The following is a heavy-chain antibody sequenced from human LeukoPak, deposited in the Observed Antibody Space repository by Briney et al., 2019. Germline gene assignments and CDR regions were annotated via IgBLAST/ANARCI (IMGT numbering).Heavy chain of an antibody. J-gene: IGHJ5*02. Sequence: SETLSLTCAVYGGSFSGYYWSWIRQPPGKGLEWIGEINHSGSTNYNPSLKSRVTISVDTSKNQFSLKLSSVTAADTAVYYCARGRQNYYGSGSTSFDHWGQGTLVTVSS. CDR1: GGSFSGYY. CDR2: INHSGST. V-gene: IGHV4-34*01. D-gene: IGHD3-10*01. CDR3: ARGRQNYYGSGSTSFDH.